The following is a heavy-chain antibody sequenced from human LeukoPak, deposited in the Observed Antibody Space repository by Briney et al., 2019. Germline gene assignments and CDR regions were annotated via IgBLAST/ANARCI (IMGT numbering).Heavy chain of an antibody. Sequence: ASVKVSCKATGYIFTDYYLHWVRQAPGQGLEWMGWINPDSGGTNYAPTFQGRVTMTRDASIRTVYMELASLRFDDTAVYYCAAYGDYDDFDHWGQGTLVTVSS. CDR3: AAYGDYDDFDH. D-gene: IGHD4-17*01. V-gene: IGHV1-2*02. J-gene: IGHJ4*02. CDR1: GYIFTDYY. CDR2: INPDSGGT.